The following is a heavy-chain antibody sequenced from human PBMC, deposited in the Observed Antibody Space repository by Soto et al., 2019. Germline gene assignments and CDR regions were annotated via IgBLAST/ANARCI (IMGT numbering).Heavy chain of an antibody. J-gene: IGHJ4*02. CDR1: GFTFSSYS. D-gene: IGHD3-16*02. CDR2: ISSSSSYI. V-gene: IGHV3-21*04. Sequence: GGSLRLSCAASGFTFSSYSMNWVRQAPGKGLEWVSSISSSSSYIYYADSVKGRFTISRDNAKNSLYLQMNSLRAEDTAVYYCARDREDMITFGGVIVYFDYWGQGTLVTVSS. CDR3: ARDREDMITFGGVIVYFDY.